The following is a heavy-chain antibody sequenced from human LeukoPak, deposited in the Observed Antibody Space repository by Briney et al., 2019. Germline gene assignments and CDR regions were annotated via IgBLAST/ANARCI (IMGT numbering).Heavy chain of an antibody. CDR3: AKDGYQYYFEY. Sequence: PGGSLRLSCAASGFTFSNYWMSWVRQAPGKGLEWVANIKQDGSEKYYVDSVKGRFTISRDNAKNSLYLQMNSLRAEDTAVYYCAKDGYQYYFEYWGQGTLVTVSS. V-gene: IGHV3-7*04. CDR2: IKQDGSEK. CDR1: GFTFSNYW. D-gene: IGHD3-16*01. J-gene: IGHJ4*02.